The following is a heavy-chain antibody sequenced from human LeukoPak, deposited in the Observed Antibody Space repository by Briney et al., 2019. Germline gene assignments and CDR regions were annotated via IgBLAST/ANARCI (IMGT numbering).Heavy chain of an antibody. J-gene: IGHJ5*02. CDR1: GGSVSSDNYQ. CDR2: INYSGST. V-gene: IGHV4-30-4*01. D-gene: IGHD3-10*01. CDR3: ARYGSGSTWFDP. Sequence: PSETLSLTCTVSGGSVSSDNYQWSWIRQPPGKGLEWIGYINYSGSTYYSPSLKSRVTISVATSKNQFFLKLSSVTAADTAVYYCARYGSGSTWFDPWGQGTLVTVSS.